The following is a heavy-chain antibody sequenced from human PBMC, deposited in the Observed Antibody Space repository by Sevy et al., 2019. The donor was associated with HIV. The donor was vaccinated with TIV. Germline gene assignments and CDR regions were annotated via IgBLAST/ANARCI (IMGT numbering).Heavy chain of an antibody. J-gene: IGHJ6*02. Sequence: GGSLRLSCAASGFTFNRSPMHWVRQAPGKGLEWVAVMSYNGNKKYNGDSVKGRLTISRDDSKTTLYLQMNSLRPEDTAVYYCAREGVLFEGVIVSYGMDVWGQGTTVTVSS. CDR1: GFTFNRSP. D-gene: IGHD3-16*01. V-gene: IGHV3-30*04. CDR2: MSYNGNKK. CDR3: AREGVLFEGVIVSYGMDV.